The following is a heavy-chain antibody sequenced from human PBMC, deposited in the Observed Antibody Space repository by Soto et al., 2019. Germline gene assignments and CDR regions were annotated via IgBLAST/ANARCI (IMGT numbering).Heavy chain of an antibody. D-gene: IGHD5-18*01. CDR2: ISAYNGNT. CDR1: GYTFTSYS. Sequence: QVQLVQSGAEVKKPGASVKVSCKASGYTFTSYSISWVRQAPGQGLEWMGWISAYNGNTYHARKLQGRVTMTTDTSTSTAYMELMSLRSNDTAVYYCARDVGYGLIDYWGQGTLVTVSS. CDR3: ARDVGYGLIDY. J-gene: IGHJ4*02. V-gene: IGHV1-18*01.